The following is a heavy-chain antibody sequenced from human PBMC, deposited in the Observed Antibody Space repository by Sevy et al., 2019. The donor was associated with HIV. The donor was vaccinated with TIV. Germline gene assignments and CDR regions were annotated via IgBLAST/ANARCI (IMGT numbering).Heavy chain of an antibody. V-gene: IGHV3-23*01. Sequence: GGSLRRSCAASGFTFSSYALNWVRQAPGKGLEWVSTISGSGGSTYYASSVKGRLTISRDNSKNTRYLQMDRLRAEDTAVYYCAKDRYHTSGYYPEGAFDIWGQGTMVTVSS. D-gene: IGHD3-22*01. CDR1: GFTFSSYA. CDR2: ISGSGGST. CDR3: AKDRYHTSGYYPEGAFDI. J-gene: IGHJ3*02.